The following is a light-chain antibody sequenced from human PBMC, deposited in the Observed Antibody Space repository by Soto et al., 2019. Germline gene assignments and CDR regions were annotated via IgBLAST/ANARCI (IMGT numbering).Light chain of an antibody. CDR3: CSYAGGYTWV. CDR2: EGN. V-gene: IGLV2-23*01. Sequence: QSVLTQPASVSGSPGQSITVSCTGTISDVGSYNLVSWYQQYPGKAPKLMIFEGNKRPSGISDRFSGSKSGNTASLTISGLQAEDEADYYCCSYAGGYTWVFGGGTQLTVL. CDR1: ISDVGSYNL. J-gene: IGLJ3*02.